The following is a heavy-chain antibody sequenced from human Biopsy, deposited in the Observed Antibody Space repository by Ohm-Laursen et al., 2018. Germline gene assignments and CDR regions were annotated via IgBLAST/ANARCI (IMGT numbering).Heavy chain of an antibody. CDR2: ISYNERT. J-gene: IGHJ2*01. Sequence: TLSLTCSVSGASVKTSVYFRAWIRQRPGKGLEWIGYISYNERTHYNPSLTSRLAISFDTSNNRISLQLRSVSVADTAVYYCVREPKTGTAEAWYFDLWGRGSPVTV. CDR3: VREPKTGTAEAWYFDL. D-gene: IGHD3-9*01. V-gene: IGHV4-31*03. CDR1: GASVKTSVYF.